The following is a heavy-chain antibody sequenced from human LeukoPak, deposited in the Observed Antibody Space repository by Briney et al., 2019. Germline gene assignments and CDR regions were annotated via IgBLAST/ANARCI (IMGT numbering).Heavy chain of an antibody. Sequence: GRSLRLSCAASGFTFSNHGMHWVRQAPGKGLEWVAVIWYDGSNKYYADSVKGRFTISRDNSKNTLYRQMNSLRAEDTAMYYCARDRGVSYFDYWGQGTQVTVSS. V-gene: IGHV3-33*01. D-gene: IGHD3-10*01. J-gene: IGHJ4*02. CDR2: IWYDGSNK. CDR1: GFTFSNHG. CDR3: ARDRGVSYFDY.